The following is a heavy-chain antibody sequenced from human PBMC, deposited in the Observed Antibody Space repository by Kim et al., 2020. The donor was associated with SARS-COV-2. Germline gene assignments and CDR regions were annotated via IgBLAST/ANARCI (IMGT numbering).Heavy chain of an antibody. D-gene: IGHD3-10*01. CDR1: GFTLSSYA. V-gene: IGHV3-23*01. CDR3: AKGSGIDS. CDR2: ISNSGGST. Sequence: GGYLRLSCAASGFTLSSYAMSWVRQAPGKGLEWVSTISNSGGSTYYADSVKGRFTISRDNSNYTLYLEMNSLTVEDTAVYYCAKGSGIDSWGQGTLVTVSS. J-gene: IGHJ4*02.